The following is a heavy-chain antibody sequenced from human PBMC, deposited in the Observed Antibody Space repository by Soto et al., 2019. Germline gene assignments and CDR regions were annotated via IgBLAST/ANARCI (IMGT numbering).Heavy chain of an antibody. CDR3: AADATAWQQMVPSDY. V-gene: IGHV1-58*01. CDR2: IAVGSGYT. Sequence: SVKVSCKASGFTFTSSAFQWVRHARGQRLEWIGWIAVGSGYTNYAQRFQDRVTLTRDMSTATTYMELSRLASEDTAIYYCAADATAWQQMVPSDYWGQGTLVTVSS. CDR1: GFTFTSSA. D-gene: IGHD2-8*01. J-gene: IGHJ4*02.